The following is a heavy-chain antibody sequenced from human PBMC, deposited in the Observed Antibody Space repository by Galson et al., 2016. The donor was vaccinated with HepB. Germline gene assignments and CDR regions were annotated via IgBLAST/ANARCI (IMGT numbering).Heavy chain of an antibody. D-gene: IGHD2-2*01. Sequence: SLRLSCAASGFTFSDYYLSWIRQAPGKGLEWVSHISASGTATYNADSVKGRFTIYRDNAQNSLYLQMDGLRAEDTAVYFCARAGYCSPTSCQFYYYGVDVWGQGTTVTVSS. CDR2: ISASGTAT. J-gene: IGHJ6*02. CDR1: GFTFSDYY. V-gene: IGHV3-11*01. CDR3: ARAGYCSPTSCQFYYYGVDV.